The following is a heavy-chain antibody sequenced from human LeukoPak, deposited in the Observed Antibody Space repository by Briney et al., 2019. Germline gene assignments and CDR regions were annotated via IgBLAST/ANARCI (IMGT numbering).Heavy chain of an antibody. J-gene: IGHJ4*02. CDR2: FDPEDGET. CDR1: GYTLTELS. V-gene: IGHV1-24*01. Sequence: GASVKVSCKVSGYTLTELSMHWVRQAPGKGLEWMGGFDPEDGETIYAQEFQGRVTMTEDTSTDTAYMELSSLRSEDTAVYYCAAYYGDIAAFDYWGQGTLVTVSS. D-gene: IGHD4-17*01. CDR3: AAYYGDIAAFDY.